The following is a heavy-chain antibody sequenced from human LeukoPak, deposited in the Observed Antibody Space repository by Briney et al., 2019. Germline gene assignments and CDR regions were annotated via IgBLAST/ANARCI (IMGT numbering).Heavy chain of an antibody. CDR2: IYTSGRT. CDR3: ARVDTRAFDI. J-gene: IGHJ3*02. CDR1: GGSISSYY. Sequence: PSEXLSXXCTVXGGSISSYYWXWIRQPAGKGLEVIGRIYTSGRTNYNPSLTSRVTMSVDTSKNQFSLKLSSVTAADTAVYYCARVDTRAFDIWGQGTMVTVSS. V-gene: IGHV4-4*07. D-gene: IGHD5-18*01.